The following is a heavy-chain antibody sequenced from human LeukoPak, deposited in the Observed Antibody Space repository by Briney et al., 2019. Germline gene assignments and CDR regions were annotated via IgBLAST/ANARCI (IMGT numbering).Heavy chain of an antibody. J-gene: IGHJ6*02. CDR2: IYYSGST. CDR1: GGSISSYY. Sequence: SETLSLTCTVSGGSISSYYWSWIRQPPGKGLKWIGYIYYSGSTNYNPSLKSRVTISVDTSKNQFSLKLSSVTAADTAVYYCARDQLRYGMDVWGQGTTVTVSS. V-gene: IGHV4-59*01. CDR3: ARDQLRYGMDV.